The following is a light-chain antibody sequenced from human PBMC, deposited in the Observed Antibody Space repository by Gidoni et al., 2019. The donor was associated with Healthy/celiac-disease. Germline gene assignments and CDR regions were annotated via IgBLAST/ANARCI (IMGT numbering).Light chain of an antibody. CDR3: QQSYSTPPWT. V-gene: IGKV1-39*01. CDR1: QSISSY. CDR2: AAS. Sequence: DIQNTQSPSSLSASVGDRVTITCRASQSISSYLNWYQQKPGKAPKLLIYAASSLQSGVPSRFSGSGSGTDFTLTISSLQPEDFATYYCQQSYSTPPWTFGQGTKVEIK. J-gene: IGKJ1*01.